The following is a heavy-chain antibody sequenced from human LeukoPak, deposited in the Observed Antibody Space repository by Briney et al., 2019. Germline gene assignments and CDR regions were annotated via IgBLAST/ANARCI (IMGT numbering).Heavy chain of an antibody. CDR2: INAGNGNT. D-gene: IGHD3-10*01. V-gene: IGHV1-3*01. CDR1: GYTFTSYV. J-gene: IGHJ4*02. Sequence: GASVKVSRKTSGYTFTSYVIHWVRQAPGQRLEWMGWINAGNGNTEYSQKFQGRVTIARDTSASTAYMELSSLRSEDTAVYYCARDHFYGSGTYNYFDYWGQGTLVTVSS. CDR3: ARDHFYGSGTYNYFDY.